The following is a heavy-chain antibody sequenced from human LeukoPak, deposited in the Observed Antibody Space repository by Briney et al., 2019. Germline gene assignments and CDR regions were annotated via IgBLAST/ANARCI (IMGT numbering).Heavy chain of an antibody. J-gene: IGHJ5*02. CDR3: ARRLTHSYGYVWFDP. Sequence: GESLKISCKGSGYSFTSYWISWARQMPGKGLEWMGRIDPSDSYTNYSPSFQDHVTISADKSISTAYLQWSSLKASDTAMYYCARRLTHSYGYVWFDPWGQGTLVTVSS. D-gene: IGHD5-18*01. CDR1: GYSFTSYW. CDR2: IDPSDSYT. V-gene: IGHV5-10-1*01.